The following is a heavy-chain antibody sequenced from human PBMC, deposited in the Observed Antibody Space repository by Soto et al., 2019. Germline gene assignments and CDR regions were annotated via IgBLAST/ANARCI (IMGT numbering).Heavy chain of an antibody. CDR1: GGSISSSSYY. Sequence: SETLSLTCTVSGGSISSSSYYWGWIRQPPGKGLEWIGSIYYSGSTYYNPSLKSRVTISVDTSKNQFSLKLSSVTAADTAVYYCARGVLEWLLRDSYYYYMDVWGKGPTVTVSS. D-gene: IGHD3-3*01. J-gene: IGHJ6*03. V-gene: IGHV4-39*01. CDR3: ARGVLEWLLRDSYYYYMDV. CDR2: IYYSGST.